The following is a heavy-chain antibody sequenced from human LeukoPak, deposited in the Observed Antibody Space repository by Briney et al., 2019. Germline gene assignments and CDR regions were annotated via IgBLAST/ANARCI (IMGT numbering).Heavy chain of an antibody. J-gene: IGHJ4*02. CDR2: INAGNGNT. CDR1: GYTFTSYA. V-gene: IGHV1-3*01. D-gene: IGHD3-22*01. CDR3: ARSYYYDSSGYYSLGYFDY. Sequence: ASVKVSCKASGYTFTSYAMHWVRQAPGQRLEWMGWINAGNGNTKYSQKFQGRVTITRDTSASTAYMELSSLRSEGTAVYYCARSYYYDSSGYYSLGYFDYWGQGTLVTVSS.